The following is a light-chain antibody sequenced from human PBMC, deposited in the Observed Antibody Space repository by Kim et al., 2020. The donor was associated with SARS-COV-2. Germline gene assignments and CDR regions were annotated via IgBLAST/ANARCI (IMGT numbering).Light chain of an antibody. V-gene: IGKV3-15*01. CDR1: YSIGSK. CDR3: QQYNNGYT. J-gene: IGKJ2*01. CDR2: GAS. Sequence: LPVSPGEGATLSCRASYSIGSKLAWYQQKPGQAPRLLIYGASTRATGIPARFSGSGSGTEFILTISSLQSEDFAVYYCQQYNNGYTFGQGTQLEI.